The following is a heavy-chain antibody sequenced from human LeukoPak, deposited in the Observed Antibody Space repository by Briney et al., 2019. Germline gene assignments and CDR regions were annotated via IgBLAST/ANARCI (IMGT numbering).Heavy chain of an antibody. D-gene: IGHD5-12*01. CDR2: ISDSDGST. CDR3: AKDLRGYDMDFDY. J-gene: IGHJ4*02. V-gene: IGHV3-23*01. CDR1: GFTFNNYA. Sequence: GGSLRLSCVASGFTFNNYAMNWVRQAPGKGLEWVSAISDSDGSTKYADSVKGRFTISRDNFKNTLFLQLNSLRAEDTAVYYCAKDLRGYDMDFDYWGQGTLVTVSS.